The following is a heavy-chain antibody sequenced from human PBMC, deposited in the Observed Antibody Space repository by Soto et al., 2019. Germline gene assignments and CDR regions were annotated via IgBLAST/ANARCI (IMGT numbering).Heavy chain of an antibody. J-gene: IGHJ4*02. CDR1: GFTFSSYA. Sequence: PGGSLRLSCAASGFTFSSYAMHWVRQAPGKGLEWVAVISHDGSNKYYADSVKGRFTISRDNSKNTLYLQMNSLRAEDTAVYYCARGQIVATTDFDYWGQGTLVTVSS. CDR3: ARGQIVATTDFDY. V-gene: IGHV3-30-3*01. CDR2: ISHDGSNK. D-gene: IGHD5-12*01.